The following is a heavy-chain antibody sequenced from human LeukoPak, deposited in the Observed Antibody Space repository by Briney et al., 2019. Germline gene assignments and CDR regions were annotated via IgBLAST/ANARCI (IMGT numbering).Heavy chain of an antibody. CDR3: TVMAAHDY. V-gene: IGHV3-21*01. Sequence: GSLRLSCAASGFSFSSYTMNWVRQAPGRGLEWVSSISFGSSDIYYADSVQGRFTISRDNAKNSLYLQMSSLRAEDTAVYYCTVMAAHDYWGQGTPVTVSS. CDR1: GFSFSSYT. J-gene: IGHJ4*02. CDR2: ISFGSSDI. D-gene: IGHD5-18*01.